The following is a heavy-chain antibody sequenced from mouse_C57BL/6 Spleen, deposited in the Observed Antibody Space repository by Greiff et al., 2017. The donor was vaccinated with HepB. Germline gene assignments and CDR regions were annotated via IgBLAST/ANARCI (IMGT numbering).Heavy chain of an antibody. CDR1: GFNIKDDY. CDR3: TYGSRDLDY. D-gene: IGHD1-1*01. V-gene: IGHV14-4*01. J-gene: IGHJ2*01. CDR2: IDPENGDT. Sequence: EVQLKESGAELVRPGASVKLSCTASGFNIKDDYMHWVKQRPEQGLEWIGWIDPENGDTEYASKFQGKATITADTSSNTAYLQLSSLTSEDTAVYYCTYGSRDLDYWGQGTTLTVSS.